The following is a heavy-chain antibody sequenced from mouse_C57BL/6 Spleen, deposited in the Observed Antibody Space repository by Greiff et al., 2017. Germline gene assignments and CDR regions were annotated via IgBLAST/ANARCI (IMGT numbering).Heavy chain of an antibody. CDR2: IDPSDSYT. Sequence: VQLQQPGAELVKPGASVKLSCKASGYTFTSYWMQWVKQRPGQGLEWIGEIDPSDSYTNYNQKFKGKATLTVDTSSSTAYMQLSSLTSEDSAVYYWASGANDGYYFYYAMDYWGQGTSVTVSS. D-gene: IGHD2-3*01. J-gene: IGHJ4*01. V-gene: IGHV1-50*01. CDR3: ASGANDGYYFYYAMDY. CDR1: GYTFTSYW.